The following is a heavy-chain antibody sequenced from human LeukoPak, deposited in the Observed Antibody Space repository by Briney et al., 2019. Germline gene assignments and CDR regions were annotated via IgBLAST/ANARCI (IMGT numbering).Heavy chain of an antibody. V-gene: IGHV3-7*03. CDR1: GFTFSNLW. J-gene: IGHJ4*02. D-gene: IGHD6-13*01. CDR2: IKQDGSEK. Sequence: GGSLRLSCAASGFTFSNLWMSWVRQAPGKGLKWVANIKQDGSEKYYVDSVKGRFTISRDNAQNSLYLQMNSLRAEDAAIYYCATSTAAAGTDWGQGTLVTVSS. CDR3: ATSTAAAGTD.